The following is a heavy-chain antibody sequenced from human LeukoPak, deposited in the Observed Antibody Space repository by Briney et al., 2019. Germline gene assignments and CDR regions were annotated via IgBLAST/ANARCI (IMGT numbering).Heavy chain of an antibody. D-gene: IGHD1-26*01. CDR3: ARGGVGATTRWFDP. Sequence: GGSLRLSCAASGFTFSSYSMNLVRQAPGKGLEWVSSISSSSSYIYYADSVKGRFTISRDNAKNSLYLQMNRLRAEDTAVYYCARGGVGATTRWFDPWGQGTLVTVSS. CDR1: GFTFSSYS. V-gene: IGHV3-21*01. CDR2: ISSSSSYI. J-gene: IGHJ5*02.